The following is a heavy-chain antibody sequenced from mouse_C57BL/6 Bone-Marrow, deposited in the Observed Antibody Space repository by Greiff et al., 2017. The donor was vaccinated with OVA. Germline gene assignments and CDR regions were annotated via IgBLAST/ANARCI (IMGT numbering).Heavy chain of an antibody. Sequence: VQRVESGPVLVKPGASVKMSCKASGYTFTDYYMNWVKQSHGKSLEWIGVINPYNGGTSYNQKFKGKATLTVDKSSSTAYMELNSLTSEDSAVYYCARWGGTFFDYWGQGTTLTVSS. J-gene: IGHJ2*01. CDR3: ARWGGTFFDY. CDR2: INPYNGGT. D-gene: IGHD4-1*01. V-gene: IGHV1-19*01. CDR1: GYTFTDYY.